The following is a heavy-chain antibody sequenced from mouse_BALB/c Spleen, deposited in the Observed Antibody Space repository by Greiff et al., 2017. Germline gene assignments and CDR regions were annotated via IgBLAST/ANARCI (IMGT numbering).Heavy chain of an antibody. CDR2: ISYSGST. J-gene: IGHJ2*01. V-gene: IGHV3-2*02. CDR1: GYSITSDYA. D-gene: IGHD1-1*01. Sequence: EVQRVESGPGLVKPSQSLSLTCTVTGYSITSDYAWNWIRQFPGNTLEWMGYISYSGSTSYNPSLKSRISITRDTSKNQFFLQLNSVTTEDTATYYCARRGYGSSHLVFDYWGQGTTLTVSS. CDR3: ARRGYGSSHLVFDY.